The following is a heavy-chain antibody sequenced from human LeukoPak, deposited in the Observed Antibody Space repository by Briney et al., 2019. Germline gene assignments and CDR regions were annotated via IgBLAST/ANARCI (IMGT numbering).Heavy chain of an antibody. CDR2: ISSSGSTM. D-gene: IGHD2-15*01. V-gene: IGHV3-11*04. CDR3: ARDLVGGPLNY. CDR1: GFTFSDDY. Sequence: PGGSLRLSCAASGFTFSDDYMSWIRQAPGKGLEWVSYISSSGSTMYYADSVKGRFTISRDNAKKALYLQMNSLRAEDTAVYYCARDLVGGPLNYWGQGNLVTVSS. J-gene: IGHJ4*02.